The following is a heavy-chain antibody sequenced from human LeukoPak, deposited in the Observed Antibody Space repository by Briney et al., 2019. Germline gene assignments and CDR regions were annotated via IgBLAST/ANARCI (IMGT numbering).Heavy chain of an antibody. CDR1: GVSVGSAGYY. J-gene: IGHJ4*02. Sequence: SETLSLTCSVSGVSVGSAGYYWTWIRQPPGKGLEWIGYMYYSENSNYNPFLKSRVTMSLDPSKNRFSLKLSSVTAADTAVYYCARSQSQSGSYRYYFTYWGQGTLVTVSS. D-gene: IGHD1-26*01. CDR3: ARSQSQSGSYRYYFTY. V-gene: IGHV4-61*08. CDR2: MYYSENS.